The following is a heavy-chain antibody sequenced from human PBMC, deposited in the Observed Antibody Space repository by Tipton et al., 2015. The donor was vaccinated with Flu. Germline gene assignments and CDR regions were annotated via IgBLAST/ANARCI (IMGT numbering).Heavy chain of an antibody. CDR2: VKNDGTET. D-gene: IGHD3-22*01. Sequence: QVQLVQSGGGVVQPGGSLRLSCAASGFTFSGYGMHWVRQAPGRGLEWVALVKNDGTETYYADSVKGRFIISRDNSRNTLYLQLNSLRPEDTAVYYCARDHSCGTYAGCLAKAFDSWGRGTQVTVAS. J-gene: IGHJ5*01. V-gene: IGHV3-30*02. CDR1: GFTFSGYG. CDR3: ARDHSCGTYAGCLAKAFDS.